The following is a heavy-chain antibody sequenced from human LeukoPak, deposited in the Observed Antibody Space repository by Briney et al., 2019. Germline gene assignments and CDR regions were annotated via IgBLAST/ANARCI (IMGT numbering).Heavy chain of an antibody. CDR2: IHYSGST. CDR3: AATSGSSAY. V-gene: IGHV4-59*01. CDR1: GGSISDYY. Sequence: SETLSLTCSVSGGSISDYYWTWIRQPPGKGLEWIGYIHYSGSTNFNPSLRSRVTISMDASKKQFFLSLTSVTAADTAVYYCAATSGSSAYWGQGTLVTVSS. D-gene: IGHD6-19*01. J-gene: IGHJ4*02.